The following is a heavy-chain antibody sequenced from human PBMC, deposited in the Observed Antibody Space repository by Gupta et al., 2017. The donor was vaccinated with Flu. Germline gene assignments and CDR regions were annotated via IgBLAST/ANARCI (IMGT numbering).Heavy chain of an antibody. CDR3: ARDRTVGATYDY. CDR2: ISSSSSYI. Sequence: EVQLVESGGGLVKPGGSVRLSGAGSGFTFSSYSMNWVRQAPGKGLEWVSSISSSSSYIYYADSVKGRFTISRDNAKNSLYLQMNSLRAEDTAVYYCARDRTVGATYDYWGQGTLVTVSS. V-gene: IGHV3-21*01. CDR1: GFTFSSYS. D-gene: IGHD1-26*01. J-gene: IGHJ4*02.